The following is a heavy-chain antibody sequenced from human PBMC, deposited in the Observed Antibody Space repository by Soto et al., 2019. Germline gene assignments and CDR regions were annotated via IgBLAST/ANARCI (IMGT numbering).Heavy chain of an antibody. CDR3: ARDDDFWSGYYGSAYFDY. CDR1: GFTFSSYW. V-gene: IGHV3-7*05. J-gene: IGHJ4*02. Sequence: GGSLRLSCAASGFTFSSYWMSWVRQAPGKGLEWVANIKQDGSEKYYVDSVKGRFTISRDNAKNSLYLQMNSLRAEDTAVYYCARDDDFWSGYYGSAYFDYWGQGTLVTVSS. D-gene: IGHD3-3*01. CDR2: IKQDGSEK.